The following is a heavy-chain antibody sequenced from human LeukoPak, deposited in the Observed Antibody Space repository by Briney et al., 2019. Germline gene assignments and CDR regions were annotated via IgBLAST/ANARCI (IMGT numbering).Heavy chain of an antibody. CDR2: INNSGDRR. CDR3: ARGWYNFDY. Sequence: GGSLRLSCTAPGFTLGEYAMTWVRQAPGEGLEWVSGINNSGDRRFYADSVKGRFTISRDNSKNTLYLQMNSLRAEDTAVYYCARGWYNFDYWGEGTRVTVSS. J-gene: IGHJ4*02. V-gene: IGHV3-23*01. D-gene: IGHD6-19*01. CDR1: GFTLGEYA.